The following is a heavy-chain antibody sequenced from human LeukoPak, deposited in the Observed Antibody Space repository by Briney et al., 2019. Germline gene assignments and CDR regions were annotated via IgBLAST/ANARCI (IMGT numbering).Heavy chain of an antibody. CDR1: GGSISSGSYY. D-gene: IGHD2-2*01. CDR2: IYTSGST. CDR3: ARGRKMGLPDY. V-gene: IGHV4-61*02. J-gene: IGHJ4*02. Sequence: SETLSLACTVSGGSISSGSYYWSWIRQPAGKGLEWIGRIYTSGSTNYNPSLKSRVTISVDTSKNQFSLKLSSVTAADTAVYYCARGRKMGLPDYWGQGTLVTVSS.